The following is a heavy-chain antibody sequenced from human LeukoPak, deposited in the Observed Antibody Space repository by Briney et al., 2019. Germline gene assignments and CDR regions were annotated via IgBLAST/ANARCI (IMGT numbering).Heavy chain of an antibody. CDR2: IYHSGST. V-gene: IGHV4-38-2*02. D-gene: IGHD6-19*01. CDR3: AREPGYSSGSVD. J-gene: IGHJ4*02. CDR1: GYSISSGYY. Sequence: SETLSLTCSVSGYSISSGYYWGWIRQPPGKGLEWIGSIYHSGSTYYNPSLKSRVTISVDTSKIQFSLKLSSVTAADTAVYYCAREPGYSSGSVDWGQGTLVTVPS.